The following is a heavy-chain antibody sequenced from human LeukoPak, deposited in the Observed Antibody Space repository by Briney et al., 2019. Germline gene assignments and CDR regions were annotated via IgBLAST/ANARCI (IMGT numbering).Heavy chain of an antibody. CDR2: FDPEDGET. CDR1: GYTLTELS. D-gene: IGHD2-8*01. J-gene: IGHJ4*02. CDR3: ATAPNVASKLLVY. V-gene: IGHV1-24*01. Sequence: WASVKVSCKVSGYTLTELSMHWVRQAPGKGLEWMGGFDPEDGETIYAQKFQGRVTMTEDTSTDTAYMELSSLRSEDTAVYYCATAPNVASKLLVYWGQGTLVTVSS.